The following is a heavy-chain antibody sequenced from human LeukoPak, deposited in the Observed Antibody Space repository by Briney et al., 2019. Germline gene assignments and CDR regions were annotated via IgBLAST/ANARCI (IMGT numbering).Heavy chain of an antibody. CDR1: GGSFSGYY. V-gene: IGHV4-34*01. CDR2: INHSGST. D-gene: IGHD3-10*01. J-gene: IGHJ5*02. Sequence: SETLSLTCAVYGGSFSGYYWSWIRQPPGKGLEWIGEINHSGSTNYNPSLKSRVTISVDTSKNQFSLKLSSVTAADTAVYYCARRYYYGSGSYYSPRNWFDPWGQGTLVTVSS. CDR3: ARRYYYGSGSYYSPRNWFDP.